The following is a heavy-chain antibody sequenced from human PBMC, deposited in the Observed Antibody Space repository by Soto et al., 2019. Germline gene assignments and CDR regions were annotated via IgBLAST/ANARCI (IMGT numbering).Heavy chain of an antibody. CDR1: GGTCSSYA. CDR3: ARDARDTVTTSGP. D-gene: IGHD4-17*01. Sequence: QVQLVQSGAEVKKPGSSVKVSCKASGGTCSSYAISWVRQAPGQGLEWMGGIIPIFGTANYAQKFHSRVTITADESTSTAYMELSSLRSEDTAVYYCARDARDTVTTSGPWGQGTLVTVSS. J-gene: IGHJ5*02. V-gene: IGHV1-69*12. CDR2: IIPIFGTA.